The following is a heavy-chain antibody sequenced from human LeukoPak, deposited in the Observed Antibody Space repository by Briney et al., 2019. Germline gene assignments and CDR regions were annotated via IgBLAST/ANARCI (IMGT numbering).Heavy chain of an antibody. J-gene: IGHJ4*02. CDR2: IASDSTI. Sequence: GGSLRLSCVASGFILSTSEMNWVRQAPGKGLEWVSFIASDSTIYYADSVKGRFTLSRVYAKNSLYLQMDSLRAEDTAVYYCARGWASEAFDYWGQGTLVTVSS. CDR3: ARGWASEAFDY. CDR1: GFILSTSE. D-gene: IGHD3-16*01. V-gene: IGHV3-48*03.